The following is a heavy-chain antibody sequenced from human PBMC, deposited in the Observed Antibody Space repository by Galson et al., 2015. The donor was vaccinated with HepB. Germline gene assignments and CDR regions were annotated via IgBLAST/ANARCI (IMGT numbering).Heavy chain of an antibody. V-gene: IGHV3-30*18. J-gene: IGHJ6*03. CDR1: GFSFNTYG. D-gene: IGHD3-3*01. CDR2: ISYDGSDK. Sequence: LRLSCAASGFSFNTYGMHWVRQAPGKGLAWVAVISYDGSDKSYADSVKGRFTISRDNSKNTVSLRMNSLRPDDTAVYYCAKEEGVYDFWSGFRPQGYMDVWGKGTTVTVSS. CDR3: AKEEGVYDFWSGFRPQGYMDV.